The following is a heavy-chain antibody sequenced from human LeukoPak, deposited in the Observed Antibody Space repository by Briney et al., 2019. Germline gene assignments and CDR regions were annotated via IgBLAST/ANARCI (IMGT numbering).Heavy chain of an antibody. Sequence: PSETLSLTCTVSGGSISSSSYYWGWIRQPPGKGLEWIGSIYYSGSTYYNPSLKGRVTISVDTSKNQFSLKLSSVTAADTAVYYCARTVPGGGVVYFDYWGQGTLVTVSS. CDR2: IYYSGST. CDR3: ARTVPGGGVVYFDY. V-gene: IGHV4-39*07. J-gene: IGHJ4*02. CDR1: GGSISSSSYY. D-gene: IGHD3-16*01.